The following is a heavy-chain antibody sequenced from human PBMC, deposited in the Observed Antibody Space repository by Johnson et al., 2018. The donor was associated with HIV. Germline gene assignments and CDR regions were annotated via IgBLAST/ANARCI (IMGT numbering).Heavy chain of an antibody. V-gene: IGHV3-33*06. Sequence: QVHLVESGGGVVQPGRSLRLSCAASGFTFSTYGMHWVRQAPGKGLEWVAVIWYDGGKTYYVASVPGRFTISRDNSKNTLYLQMNSLRAEDTAVYYCAKVVSARPCGDDAFDIWGQGTMVTVSS. CDR2: IWYDGGKT. CDR3: AKVVSARPCGDDAFDI. J-gene: IGHJ3*02. CDR1: GFTFSTYG. D-gene: IGHD2-21*01.